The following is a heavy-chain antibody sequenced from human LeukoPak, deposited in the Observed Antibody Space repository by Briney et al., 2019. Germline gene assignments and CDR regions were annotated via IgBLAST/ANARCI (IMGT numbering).Heavy chain of an antibody. CDR3: ARAAVAGISHNWFDP. CDR1: EFTFSSYS. CDR2: ITSSSNYI. J-gene: IGHJ5*02. V-gene: IGHV3-21*01. D-gene: IGHD6-19*01. Sequence: GGSLRLSGAGSEFTFSSYSMNWVRQAPGRGLEWVSYITSSSNYIYYADSVKGRFTISRDNAKNPVYLQLHSLRAEDTAVYYSARAAVAGISHNWFDPWGQGTLVTVSS.